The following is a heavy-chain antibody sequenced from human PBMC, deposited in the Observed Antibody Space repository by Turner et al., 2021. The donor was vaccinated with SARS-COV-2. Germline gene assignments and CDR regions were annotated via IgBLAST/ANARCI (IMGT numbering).Heavy chain of an antibody. CDR3: TRDSAYYDFWSGYYTGRENPYFDY. Sequence: EVQLVESGGGLVQPGGSLRLSCAASGFTFSSYWMSWVRQAPGKGLEWVANIKQDGSEKYYVDSVKGRFTISRDNAKNSLYLQMNSLRAEDTAVYYCTRDSAYYDFWSGYYTGRENPYFDYWGQGTLVTVSS. CDR1: GFTFSSYW. J-gene: IGHJ4*02. CDR2: IKQDGSEK. V-gene: IGHV3-7*01. D-gene: IGHD3-3*01.